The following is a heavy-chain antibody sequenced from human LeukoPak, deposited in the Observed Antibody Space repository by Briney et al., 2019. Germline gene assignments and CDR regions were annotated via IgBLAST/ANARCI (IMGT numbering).Heavy chain of an antibody. J-gene: IGHJ4*02. CDR1: GGSISSGSYY. CDR2: IYTSGST. Sequence: SQTLSLTCIVSGGSISSGSYYWSWIRQPAGKGLEWIGRIYTSGSTNYNPSLKSRVTISVDTSKNQFSLKLSSVTAADTAVYYCARYCSSTSCFDYWGQGTLVTVSS. V-gene: IGHV4-61*02. CDR3: ARYCSSTSCFDY. D-gene: IGHD2-2*01.